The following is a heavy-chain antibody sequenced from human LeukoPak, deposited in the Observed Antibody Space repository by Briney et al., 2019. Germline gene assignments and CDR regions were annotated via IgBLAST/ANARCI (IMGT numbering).Heavy chain of an antibody. J-gene: IGHJ5*02. CDR3: ARDPYSYGDNWFDP. CDR2: INPNSGGT. V-gene: IGHV1-2*06. D-gene: IGHD5-18*01. Sequence: ASVKVSCKASGYTFTGYHMHWVRQAPGQGLEWMGRINPNSGGTNYAQKCQGRVTMTRDTSISTAYMELSRLRSDDTAVYYCARDPYSYGDNWFDPWGQGTLVTVSS. CDR1: GYTFTGYH.